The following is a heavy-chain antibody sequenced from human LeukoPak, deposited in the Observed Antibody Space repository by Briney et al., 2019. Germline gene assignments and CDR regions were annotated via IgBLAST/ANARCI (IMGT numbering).Heavy chain of an antibody. J-gene: IGHJ5*02. Sequence: SETLSLTCAVYGGSFSGYYWSWIRQPPGKGLEWIGEINHSGSTNYNPSLKSRVTISVDTSKNQFSLKLSSVTAADTAVYYCAREGTYYYDSSGYSQFDPWGQGTLVTVSS. CDR1: GGSFSGYY. CDR2: INHSGST. D-gene: IGHD3-22*01. V-gene: IGHV4-34*01. CDR3: AREGTYYYDSSGYSQFDP.